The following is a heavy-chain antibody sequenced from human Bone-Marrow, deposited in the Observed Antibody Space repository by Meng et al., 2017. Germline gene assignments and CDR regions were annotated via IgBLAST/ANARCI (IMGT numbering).Heavy chain of an antibody. J-gene: IGHJ3*02. Sequence: APVKVSCKASGYTFTSYDINRMRQATGQRLEWMGWMNPNSGNTGYAQKFQGRVTITRNTSISTAYMELSSLRSEDTAVYYCARVETWWSIAVAGPRDAFDIWGQGTMVTVSS. CDR1: GYTFTSYD. V-gene: IGHV1-8*03. D-gene: IGHD6-19*01. CDR3: ARVETWWSIAVAGPRDAFDI. CDR2: MNPNSGNT.